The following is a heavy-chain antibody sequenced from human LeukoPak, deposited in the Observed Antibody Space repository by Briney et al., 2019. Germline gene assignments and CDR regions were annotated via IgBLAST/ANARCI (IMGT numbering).Heavy chain of an antibody. V-gene: IGHV3-7*01. CDR2: IKQDGSAK. Sequence: GGSLRLSCAASGFTFTNYWMNWLRQAPGKGLEWVDNIKQDGSAKNYVDSVKGRFTISRDNAKNSLYLQMNNLRVEDTAVYYCARERVTTTSFDYWGQGVLVTVSS. D-gene: IGHD2/OR15-2a*01. CDR1: GFTFTNYW. J-gene: IGHJ4*02. CDR3: ARERVTTTSFDY.